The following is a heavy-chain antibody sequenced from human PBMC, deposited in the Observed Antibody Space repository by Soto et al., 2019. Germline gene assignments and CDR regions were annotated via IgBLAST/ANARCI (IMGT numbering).Heavy chain of an antibody. J-gene: IGHJ6*02. CDR3: AREASFTLLFSYYYYYGMDV. CDR1: GYTFTSYG. Sequence: GASVKVSCKASGYTFTSYGISWVRQAPGQGLEWMGWISAYNGNTNYAQKLQGRVTMTTDTSTSTAYMELRSLRSDDTAVYYCAREASFTLLFSYYYYYGMDVWGQGTTVTVS. D-gene: IGHD3-10*01. V-gene: IGHV1-18*01. CDR2: ISAYNGNT.